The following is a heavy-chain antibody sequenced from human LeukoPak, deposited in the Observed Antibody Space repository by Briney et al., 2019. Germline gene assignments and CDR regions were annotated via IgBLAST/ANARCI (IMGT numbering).Heavy chain of an antibody. V-gene: IGHV3-74*01. D-gene: IGHD3-10*02. Sequence: GGSPRLSCAASGFTFSSTWMHWFRHAPGKGPVWVSRIHSDGSSTIYADSVKGRFTISRDNAKNSLYLQMNSLRAEDTAVYYCAELGITMIGGVRGKGTTVTISS. CDR2: IHSDGSST. J-gene: IGHJ6*04. CDR1: GFTFSSTW. CDR3: AELGITMIGGV.